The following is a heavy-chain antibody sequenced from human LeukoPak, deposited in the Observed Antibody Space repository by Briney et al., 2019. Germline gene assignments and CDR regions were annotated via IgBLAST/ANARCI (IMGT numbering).Heavy chain of an antibody. V-gene: IGHV3-23*01. CDR2: ISGTGGTT. CDR1: GFIFSNYA. D-gene: IGHD5-18*01. Sequence: GGSLRLSCAAAGFIFSNYAMSWVRQAPGKGLEWVSSISGTGGTTYSADSVKGRFTISRDNSKNTVSLQMNSVRAEDTAVYYCAKEGYGYPLNYFDSWGQGNLVTVSS. J-gene: IGHJ4*02. CDR3: AKEGYGYPLNYFDS.